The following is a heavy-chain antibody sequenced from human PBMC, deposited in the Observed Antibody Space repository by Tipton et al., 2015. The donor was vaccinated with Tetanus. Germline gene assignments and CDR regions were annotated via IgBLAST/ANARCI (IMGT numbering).Heavy chain of an antibody. D-gene: IGHD2-15*01. J-gene: IGHJ4*02. V-gene: IGHV3-33*01. CDR2: SWYDGTDK. Sequence: CAASGLIFSSYGIHWVRQAPGKGLEWLAVSWYDGTDKYYADSVKGRFTISRDNSKNTLYLQMNSLRAEDTALYYCAREADCSGGSCFSGDFDTWGQGTQVTVSS. CDR1: GLIFSSYG. CDR3: AREADCSGGSCFSGDFDT.